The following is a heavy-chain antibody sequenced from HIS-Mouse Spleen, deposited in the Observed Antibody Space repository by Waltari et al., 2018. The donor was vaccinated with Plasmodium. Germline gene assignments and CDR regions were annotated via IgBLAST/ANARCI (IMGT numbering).Heavy chain of an antibody. D-gene: IGHD6-6*01. V-gene: IGHV3-13*01. CDR1: GFPFSSYD. Sequence: EVQLVASGGGLVQPGGSLRLSCAASGFPFSSYDMHWVPQATGKGLELVSAIGTAGDTYYPGSVKGRFTISRENAKNSLYLQMNSLRAGDTAVYYCARGPTYSSSYYFDYWGQGTLVTVSS. CDR2: IGTAGDT. CDR3: ARGPTYSSSYYFDY. J-gene: IGHJ4*02.